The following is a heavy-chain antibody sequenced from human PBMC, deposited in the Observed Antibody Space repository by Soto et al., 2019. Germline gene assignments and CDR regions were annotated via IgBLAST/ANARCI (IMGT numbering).Heavy chain of an antibody. CDR1: GYTFTKYG. V-gene: IGHV1-18*01. D-gene: IGHD1-20*01. Sequence: QVQLAQSGPEVKKPGASVKVSCRASGYTFTKYGITWVRQAPGQGLERMGWISAHNGNTNYARNFEARVAMNIDTSTTTAYMELRNLRSDDTAVYYCIRDVFGISESQDTSLIKDYWGQGTLVTVSS. CDR3: IRDVFGISESQDTSLIKDY. CDR2: ISAHNGNT. J-gene: IGHJ4*02.